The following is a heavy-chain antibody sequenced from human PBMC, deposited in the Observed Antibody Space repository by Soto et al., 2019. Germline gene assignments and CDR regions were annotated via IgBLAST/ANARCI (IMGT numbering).Heavy chain of an antibody. V-gene: IGHV4-4*02. D-gene: IGHD5-12*01. CDR3: AVPGRGDFDY. CDR1: GASIGTNNW. CDR2: VYHSGTT. J-gene: IGHJ4*02. Sequence: KPSETLSLTCAVSGASIGTNNWWSWVRQPPGKGLEWIGEVYHSGTTNCNPSLKSRVTISIDKSKNQFSLTLTSMTAADTALYYCAVPGRGDFDYWSQGXLVTVYS.